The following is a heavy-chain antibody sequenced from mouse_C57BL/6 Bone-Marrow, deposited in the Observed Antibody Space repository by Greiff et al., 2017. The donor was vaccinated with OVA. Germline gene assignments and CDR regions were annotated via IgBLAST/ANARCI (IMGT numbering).Heavy chain of an antibody. V-gene: IGHV1-42*01. J-gene: IGHJ1*03. CDR2: INPSTGGT. D-gene: IGHD2-5*01. Sequence: EVKLQESGPELVKPGASVKISCKASGYSFTGYYMNWVKQSPEKSLEWIGEINPSTGGTTYNQKFKAKATLTVDKSSSTAYMQLKSLTSEDSAVYYCARAYYSNYDPYWYFDVWGTGTTVTVSS. CDR1: GYSFTGYY. CDR3: ARAYYSNYDPYWYFDV.